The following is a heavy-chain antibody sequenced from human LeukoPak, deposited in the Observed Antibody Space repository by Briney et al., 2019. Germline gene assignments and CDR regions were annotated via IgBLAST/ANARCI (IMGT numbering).Heavy chain of an antibody. D-gene: IGHD3-10*01. CDR3: ARDFYGSASSKAYYYYYGMDV. Sequence: GASVKVSCKASGYIFSDYYIQWVRQAPGQGLEWMGWINPNSGDTNFAQKFQGRVTMTRDTSISTAAMELSRLRSDDTAVYYCARDFYGSASSKAYYYYYGMDVWGQGTTVTVSS. J-gene: IGHJ6*02. CDR2: INPNSGDT. CDR1: GYIFSDYY. V-gene: IGHV1-2*02.